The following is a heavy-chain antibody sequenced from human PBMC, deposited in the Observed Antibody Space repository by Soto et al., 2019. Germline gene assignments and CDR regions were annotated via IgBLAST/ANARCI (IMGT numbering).Heavy chain of an antibody. CDR1: GFTFSSYG. CDR2: IWYDGSEK. V-gene: IGHV3-33*08. CDR3: AKFIMDV. Sequence: QVQLVESGGGVVQPGRSLRLSCAASGFTFSSYGMHWVRQAPGKGLEWVAVIWYDGSEKYYADSVKGRFTVSRDNSKNTLYLQMNSLRAEDTAVYYCAKFIMDVWGQGTTVTVSS. J-gene: IGHJ6*02.